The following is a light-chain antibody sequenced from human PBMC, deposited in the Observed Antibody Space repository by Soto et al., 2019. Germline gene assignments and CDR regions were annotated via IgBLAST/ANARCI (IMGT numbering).Light chain of an antibody. CDR3: QKYKGAPYT. J-gene: IGKJ2*01. CDR1: QTINNY. Sequence: DIRMTQSPSSLSASVGDRVTITCRASQTINNYLAWYQQKPGKAPKLLIYDASTLHSGVPSRFSGRGSGTDFTLTISSLQPGDVATYYCQKYKGAPYTFGQGTKVEIK. V-gene: IGKV1-27*01. CDR2: DAS.